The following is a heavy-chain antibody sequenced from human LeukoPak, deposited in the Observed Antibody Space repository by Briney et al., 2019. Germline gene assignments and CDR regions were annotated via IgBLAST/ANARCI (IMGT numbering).Heavy chain of an antibody. CDR3: ARVITGSTYGQFDY. CDR2: INSDGSRT. J-gene: IGHJ4*02. Sequence: GGSLRLSCTASGFTFSDYWMHWVRQAPAKGLVWVSRINSDGSRTNYADCVKGRFTISRDNAMNTVFLQMNSLRAEDAAVYYCARVITGSTYGQFDYWGQGALATVSS. D-gene: IGHD5-18*01. V-gene: IGHV3-74*01. CDR1: GFTFSDYW.